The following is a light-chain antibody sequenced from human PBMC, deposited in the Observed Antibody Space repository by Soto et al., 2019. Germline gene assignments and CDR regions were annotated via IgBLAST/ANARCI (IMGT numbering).Light chain of an antibody. CDR3: QQNYSTLQLT. Sequence: DIVMTQSPDSLAVSLGERATINCKSSQSVLYSSNNKNYLAWYQQKPGQPPKLLIYWASTRESGVPDRFSGSGSGTDFTLTISSLQAEDVAVYYCQQNYSTLQLTFGGGTKVEI. CDR2: WAS. V-gene: IGKV4-1*01. CDR1: QSVLYSSNNKNY. J-gene: IGKJ4*01.